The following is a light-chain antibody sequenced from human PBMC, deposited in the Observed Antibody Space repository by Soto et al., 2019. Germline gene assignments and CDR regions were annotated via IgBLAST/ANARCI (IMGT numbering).Light chain of an antibody. Sequence: QSVLTQSPSASASLGASVKLTCTLSSGHSSYAIAWHQQQPEKGPRYLMKLSSDGSHSKGDGIPDRFSGSSSGAERYLTISSLQSEDEADYYCQTWDIGARVVFGGGTKLTFL. CDR2: LSSDGSH. CDR3: QTWDIGARVV. J-gene: IGLJ2*01. V-gene: IGLV4-69*01. CDR1: SGHSSYA.